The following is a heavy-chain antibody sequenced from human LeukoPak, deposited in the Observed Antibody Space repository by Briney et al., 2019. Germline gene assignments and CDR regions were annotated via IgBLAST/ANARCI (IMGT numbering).Heavy chain of an antibody. Sequence: PSETLSLTCAVYGGSFSGYYWSWIRQPPGKGLEWIGEINHSGSTNYNPSLKSRVTISVDTSKNQFSLKLSSVAAADTAVYYCARGQLGIWLQFNWFDPWGQGTLVTVSS. J-gene: IGHJ5*02. CDR3: ARGQLGIWLQFNWFDP. CDR1: GGSFSGYY. CDR2: INHSGST. V-gene: IGHV4-34*01. D-gene: IGHD5-24*01.